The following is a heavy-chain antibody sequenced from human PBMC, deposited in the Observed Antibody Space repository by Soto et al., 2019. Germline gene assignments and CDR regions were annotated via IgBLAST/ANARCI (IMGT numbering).Heavy chain of an antibody. CDR2: INHSGST. Sequence: PSETLSLTCAVYGGSFSGYYWSWIRQPPGKGLEWIGEINHSGSTNYNPSLKSRVTISVDTSKNQFSLKLSSVTAADTAVYYCASGQGSSWYRNYFDYWGQGTLVTVFS. V-gene: IGHV4-34*01. D-gene: IGHD6-13*01. J-gene: IGHJ4*02. CDR1: GGSFSGYY. CDR3: ASGQGSSWYRNYFDY.